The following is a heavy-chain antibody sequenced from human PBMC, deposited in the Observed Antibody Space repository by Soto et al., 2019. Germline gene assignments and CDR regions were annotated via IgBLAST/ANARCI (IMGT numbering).Heavy chain of an antibody. J-gene: IGHJ6*03. V-gene: IGHV5-51*01. Sequence: LGESLNISWNGSGGTFTSYCNDWVRHRPGKGLELMWISYPGDSDTRYSPSFQDQVTISADKSISTAYLQWSSLKASDTAMYYCARHRKSYCMSTSCYSLNYYYSHYMDVWGKGTTVTVSS. D-gene: IGHD2-2*01. CDR3: ARHRKSYCMSTSCYSLNYYYSHYMDV. CDR1: GGTFTSYC. CDR2: SYPGDSDT.